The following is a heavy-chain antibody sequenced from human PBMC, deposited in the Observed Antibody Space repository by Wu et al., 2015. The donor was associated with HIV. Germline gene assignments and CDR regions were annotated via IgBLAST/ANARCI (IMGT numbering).Heavy chain of an antibody. V-gene: IGHV1-69*13. CDR3: ARDREMATIPVDYYYYGMDV. Sequence: QVQLVQSGAEVKKPGSSVKVSCKASGGTFSSYAISWVRQAPGQGLEWMGRIIPIFGTANFPQKFQGRVTITADESTSTAYMELSSLRSEDTAVYYCARDREMATIPVDYYYYGMDVWGQGTTVTVSS. CDR1: GGTFSSYA. D-gene: IGHD5-24*01. CDR2: IIPIFGTA. J-gene: IGHJ6*02.